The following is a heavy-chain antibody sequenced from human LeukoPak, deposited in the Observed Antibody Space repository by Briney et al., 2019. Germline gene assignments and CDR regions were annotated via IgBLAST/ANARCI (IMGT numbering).Heavy chain of an antibody. CDR1: GGSISSGGYY. J-gene: IGHJ4*02. Sequence: SSETLSLTCTVSGGSISSGGYYWSWVRQHPGKGLEWIGYIYYSGSTYYHPSLKSRVTISVDTSKNQLSLKLSSVTAADTAVYYCARAAYDYWSGYPYYFDYWGQGTLVTVSS. CDR3: ARAAYDYWSGYPYYFDY. V-gene: IGHV4-31*03. CDR2: IYYSGST. D-gene: IGHD3-3*01.